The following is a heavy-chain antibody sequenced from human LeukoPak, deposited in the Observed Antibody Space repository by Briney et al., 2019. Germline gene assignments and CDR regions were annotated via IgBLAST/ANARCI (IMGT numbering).Heavy chain of an antibody. D-gene: IGHD6-25*01. V-gene: IGHV4-59*01. CDR3: ARSRGNLYFQH. CDR1: GDSISSYY. J-gene: IGHJ1*01. Sequence: SATLSLTCTVSGDSISSYYWSWIRQSPEKGLEWIGYIHHTGSTYYNPSLRSRVTISVDTSKNQFSLRLISVTAADTAMYYCARSRGNLYFQHWGQGTLVTVSS. CDR2: IHHTGST.